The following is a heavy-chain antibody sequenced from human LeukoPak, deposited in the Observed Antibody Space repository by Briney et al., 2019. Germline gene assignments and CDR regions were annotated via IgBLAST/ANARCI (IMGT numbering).Heavy chain of an antibody. V-gene: IGHV3-23*01. Sequence: GGSLRLSCAASGFTFSSYAMSWVRQAPGKGLEWVSAISGSGSTYYADSVQGRFTISRDNSKSTLCLQMNSLRAEDTAVYYCAKQLGYCSDGSCYFPYWGQGTLVTVSS. J-gene: IGHJ4*02. CDR3: AKQLGYCSDGSCYFPY. CDR2: ISGSGST. D-gene: IGHD2-15*01. CDR1: GFTFSSYA.